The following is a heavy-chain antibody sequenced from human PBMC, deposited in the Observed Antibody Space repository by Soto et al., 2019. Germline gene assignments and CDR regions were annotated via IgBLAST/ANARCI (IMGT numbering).Heavy chain of an antibody. D-gene: IGHD5-12*01. CDR3: ARDQATSPNPLDY. V-gene: IGHV3-33*01. CDR2: IWYDGSNK. J-gene: IGHJ4*02. CDR1: GFTFSSYC. Sequence: GGSLILSCAASGFTFSSYCMHWVRQAPGKGLEWVAVIWYDGSNKYYADSVKGRFTISRDNSKNTLYLQMNSLRAEDTAVYYCARDQATSPNPLDYWGQGTLVTVSS.